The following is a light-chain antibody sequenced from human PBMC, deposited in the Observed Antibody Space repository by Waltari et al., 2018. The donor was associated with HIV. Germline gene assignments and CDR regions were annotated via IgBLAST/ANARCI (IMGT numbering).Light chain of an antibody. CDR1: SSDVGGYNY. J-gene: IGLJ3*02. CDR3: SSYTTTSTWV. Sequence: QSALTQPASVSGSPGQSITISCTGTSSDVGGYNYVSWYQQHPGKAPKVMIYEVSNRPSGVSNRFSGSKSSNTASLTISGLQSEDEADYYCSSYTTTSTWVFGGGTKLTVL. V-gene: IGLV2-14*01. CDR2: EVS.